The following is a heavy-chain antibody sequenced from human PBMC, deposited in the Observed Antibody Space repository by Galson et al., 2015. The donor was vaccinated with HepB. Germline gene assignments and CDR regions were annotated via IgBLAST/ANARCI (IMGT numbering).Heavy chain of an antibody. CDR1: GYTFTSYY. CDR3: AREIDMVRGVIITSPYLVLGGMDV. Sequence: SVKVSCKASGYTFTSYYMHWVRQAPGQGPEWMGIVNPSGGSTSYAQKFQGKVTMTRDTSTSTVYMELSSLRSEDTAVYYCAREIDMVRGVIITSPYLVLGGMDVWGQGTTVTVSS. D-gene: IGHD3-10*01. V-gene: IGHV1-46*01. J-gene: IGHJ6*02. CDR2: VNPSGGST.